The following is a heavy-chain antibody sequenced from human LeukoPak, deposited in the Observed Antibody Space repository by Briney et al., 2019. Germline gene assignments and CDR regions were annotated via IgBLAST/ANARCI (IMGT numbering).Heavy chain of an antibody. CDR2: VYYSGST. D-gene: IGHD5-18*01. CDR3: ARLKAMATRNFDY. V-gene: IGHV4-30-4*07. CDR1: GGSISSGGYS. Sequence: PSETLSLTCAVSGGSISSGGYSWSWIRQPPGKGLEWIGYVYYSGSTYYNPSLKSRVTISADTSKNQFSLKLSSVTAADTAVYYCARLKAMATRNFDYWGQGTLVTVSS. J-gene: IGHJ4*02.